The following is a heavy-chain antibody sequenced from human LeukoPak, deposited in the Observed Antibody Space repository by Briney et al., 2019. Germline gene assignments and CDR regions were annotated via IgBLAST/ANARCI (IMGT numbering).Heavy chain of an antibody. Sequence: ASVKVSFKDSGYTFTVCGISWVRQAPGQGLEWMAWISAYNGNTNYAQKFQGRVTMNTDTYTSTANMELTSLRSDDTDVCYCARPADLVVVNAFDYWGQGTLVTVSS. CDR3: ARPADLVVVNAFDY. CDR2: ISAYNGNT. V-gene: IGHV1-18*01. J-gene: IGHJ4*02. D-gene: IGHD3-22*01. CDR1: GYTFTVCG.